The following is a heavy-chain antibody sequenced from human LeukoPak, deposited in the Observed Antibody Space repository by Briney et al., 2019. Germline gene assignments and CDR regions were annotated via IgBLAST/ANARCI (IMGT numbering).Heavy chain of an antibody. CDR1: GGSISSYY. J-gene: IGHJ3*02. V-gene: IGHV4-59*08. CDR3: ARHYGDYVNAKDAFDI. CDR2: IYITGST. Sequence: KSSETLSLTCTVSGGSISSYYWTWIRQPPGKGLEWIGDIYITGSTNYNPYLKRRVTISVDTSKNQFSLKLRSVTAADTAVYYCARHYGDYVNAKDAFDIWGQGTMVTVSS. D-gene: IGHD4-17*01.